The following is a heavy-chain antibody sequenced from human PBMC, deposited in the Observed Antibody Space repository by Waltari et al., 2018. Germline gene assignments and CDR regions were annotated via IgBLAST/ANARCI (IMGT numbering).Heavy chain of an antibody. J-gene: IGHJ1*01. CDR3: ARAITGKEYFPF. V-gene: IGHV1-69*01. CDR2: ITPVFNTP. Sequence: QVQVVQSGDEVKRPGSSVKVPCKASGGPFSTSAVSWVRQAPGHGLEWMGGITPVFNTPTYARNLQDRVSITADDSTETVYMELRSLTSDDTALYYCARAITGKEYFPFWGQGTLVVVSS. D-gene: IGHD3-10*01. CDR1: GGPFSTSA.